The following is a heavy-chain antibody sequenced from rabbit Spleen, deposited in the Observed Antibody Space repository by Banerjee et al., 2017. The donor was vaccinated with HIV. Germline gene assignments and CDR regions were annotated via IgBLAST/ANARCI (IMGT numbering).Heavy chain of an antibody. CDR3: ARDLPDIIGWNFGF. V-gene: IGHV1S40*01. J-gene: IGHJ3*01. Sequence: QSLEESGGDLVKPGASLTLTCTASGFSFTNKDVMCWVRQAPGKGLEWIGCINSITGKTVYATWAKGRFSISRASSTTVFLQVTSLTAADTATYFCARDLPDIIGWNFGFWGPGTLVTVS. D-gene: IGHD1-1*01. CDR2: INSITGKT. CDR1: GFSFTNKDV.